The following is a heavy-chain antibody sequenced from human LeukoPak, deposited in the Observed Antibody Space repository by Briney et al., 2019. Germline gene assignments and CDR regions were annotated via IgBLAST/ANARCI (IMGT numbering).Heavy chain of an antibody. V-gene: IGHV4-34*01. CDR2: INHSGST. D-gene: IGHD5-18*01. CDR1: GGSFSGYY. J-gene: IGHJ6*02. Sequence: SETLSLTCAVYGGSFSGYYWSWIRQPPGKGLEWIGEINHSGSTNYNPSLKSRVTISVDTSKNQFSLKLSSVTAADTAVYYCARAQRGYSYGYYYYYGMDVWGQGTTATVSS. CDR3: ARAQRGYSYGYYYYYGMDV.